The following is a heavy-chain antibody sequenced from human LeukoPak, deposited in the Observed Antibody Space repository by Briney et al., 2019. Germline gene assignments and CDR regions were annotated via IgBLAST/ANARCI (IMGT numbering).Heavy chain of an antibody. CDR1: GGSFSGYY. V-gene: IGHV4-34*01. Sequence: SETLSLTCAVYGGSFSGYYWSWIRQPPGKGLEWIGEINHSGSTNYNPSLKSRVTISVDTSKNQFSLKLSSVTAADTAVYYCARDGITMIVVPQGTNAFDIWGQGTMVTVSS. CDR2: INHSGST. CDR3: ARDGITMIVVPQGTNAFDI. J-gene: IGHJ3*02. D-gene: IGHD3-22*01.